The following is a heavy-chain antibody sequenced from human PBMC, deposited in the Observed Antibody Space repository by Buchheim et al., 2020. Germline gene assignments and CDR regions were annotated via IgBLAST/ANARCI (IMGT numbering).Heavy chain of an antibody. Sequence: QVQLQESGPGLVKPSGTLSLTCAVSGGSVSSSNWWSWVRQPPGKGLEWIGYIYYSGSTYYNPSLKSRVTISVDTSKNQFSLKLSSVTAADTAVYYCARGFATYYYDKRHRPHFDYWGQGTL. D-gene: IGHD3-22*01. CDR3: ARGFATYYYDKRHRPHFDY. J-gene: IGHJ4*02. CDR2: IYYSGST. CDR1: GGSVSSSNW. V-gene: IGHV4-4*02.